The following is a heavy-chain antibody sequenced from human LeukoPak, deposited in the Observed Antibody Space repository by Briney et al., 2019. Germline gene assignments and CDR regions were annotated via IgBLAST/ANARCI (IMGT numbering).Heavy chain of an antibody. J-gene: IGHJ4*02. V-gene: IGHV4-39*01. CDR1: GGSISSSNSY. CDR3: ARHIQGANVCDY. CDR2: LSYSGST. D-gene: IGHD4/OR15-4a*01. Sequence: SETLSLTCTVSGGSISSSNSYWGWIRQPPAKGLEWIGTLSYSGSTYYNPSLKSRITISVDTSKSQFSLRLSSVTAADTALYYCARHIQGANVCDYWGQGTLVTVPS.